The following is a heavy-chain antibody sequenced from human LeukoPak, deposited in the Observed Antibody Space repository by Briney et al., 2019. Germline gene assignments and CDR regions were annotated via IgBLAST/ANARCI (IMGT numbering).Heavy chain of an antibody. J-gene: IGHJ6*03. D-gene: IGHD3-10*01. Sequence: SVKVSCKASGYSFTSYYMHWVRQAPGQGLEWMGGIIPIFGTANYAQKFQGRVTITADESTSTAYMELSSLRSEDTAVYYCARSMVITMVRGGAPYYYYMDVWGKGTTVTISS. CDR3: ARSMVITMVRGGAPYYYYMDV. CDR2: IIPIFGTA. CDR1: GYSFTSYY. V-gene: IGHV1-69*13.